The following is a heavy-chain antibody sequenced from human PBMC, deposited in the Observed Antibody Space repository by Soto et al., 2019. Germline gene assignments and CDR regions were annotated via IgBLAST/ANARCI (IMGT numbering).Heavy chain of an antibody. V-gene: IGHV4-34*01. D-gene: IGHD2-2*01. CDR1: GGSSSGYY. CDR2: INHSGST. CDR3: ARSPANKIPSYYFDY. Sequence: QVQLQQWGAGLLKPSETLSLTCAVYGGSSSGYYWSWIRQPPGKGLEWIGEINHSGSTNYNPSLKSRVTISVDTSKNQFSLKLSSVTAADTAVYYCARSPANKIPSYYFDYWGQGTLVTVSS. J-gene: IGHJ4*02.